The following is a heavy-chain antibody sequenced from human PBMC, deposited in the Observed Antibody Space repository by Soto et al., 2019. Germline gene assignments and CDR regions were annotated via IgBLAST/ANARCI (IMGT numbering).Heavy chain of an antibody. CDR2: IYYIRST. CDR3: ARASITMIGGFDY. CDR1: GGSIISYY. D-gene: IGHD3-22*01. J-gene: IGHJ4*02. V-gene: IGHV4-59*01. Sequence: SETLSLTCTVSGGSIISYYWSWIRQPPGKGLEWIEYIYYIRSTNSNPSHKSRVTKSEDTTKNKFSLKMRTVNAADTAVYYCARASITMIGGFDYWGQGTLVTVS.